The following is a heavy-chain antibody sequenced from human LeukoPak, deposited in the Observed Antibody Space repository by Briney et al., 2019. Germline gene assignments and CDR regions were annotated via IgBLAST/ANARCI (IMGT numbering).Heavy chain of an antibody. CDR3: ARGPYKYDGSGAFDI. CDR2: IYTSGST. Sequence: SETLSLTCTVSGDSISSGDYYWSWIRQPAGKGLEWIGRIYTSGSTNYNPSLKSRVTISVDTSKNQFSLKLTSVTAADTAVYYCARGPYKYDGSGAFDIWGQGAKVTVSS. J-gene: IGHJ3*02. CDR1: GDSISSGDYY. D-gene: IGHD3-22*01. V-gene: IGHV4-61*02.